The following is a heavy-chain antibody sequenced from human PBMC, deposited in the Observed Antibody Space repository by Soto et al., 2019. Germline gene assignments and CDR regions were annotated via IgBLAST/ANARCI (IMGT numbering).Heavy chain of an antibody. CDR2: ISGSGGST. Sequence: GGSLRLSCAASGFTFSSYAMSWVRQAPGKGLEWVSAISGSGGSTYYADSVKGRFTISRDNSKNTLYLQMNSLRAEDTAVYYCAKAALRYFDWLLYFDYWGQGTLVTVSS. CDR3: AKAALRYFDWLLYFDY. CDR1: GFTFSSYA. J-gene: IGHJ4*02. V-gene: IGHV3-23*01. D-gene: IGHD3-9*01.